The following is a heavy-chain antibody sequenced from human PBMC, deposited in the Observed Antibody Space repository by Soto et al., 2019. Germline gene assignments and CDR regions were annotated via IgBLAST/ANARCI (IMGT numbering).Heavy chain of an antibody. Sequence: QVQLVESGGGLVKPGGSLRLSCVASGFTFSDYYMSWIRQAPGKGLEWVSYISSSSSYTNYADSVKGRFTISRDNAKNSLYLQMNSLRAEDTAVYYCARDHHRYSGYDYVDYWGQGNLVTVSS. J-gene: IGHJ4*02. D-gene: IGHD5-12*01. CDR1: GFTFSDYY. CDR2: ISSSSSYT. CDR3: ARDHHRYSGYDYVDY. V-gene: IGHV3-11*05.